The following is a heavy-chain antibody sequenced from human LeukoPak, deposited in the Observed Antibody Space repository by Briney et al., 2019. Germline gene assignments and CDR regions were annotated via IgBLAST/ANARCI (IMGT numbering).Heavy chain of an antibody. CDR2: FSHSGSS. J-gene: IGHJ6*02. D-gene: IGHD1-1*01. V-gene: IGHV4-34*01. Sequence: PSETLSLTCAVYGGPFSGFHWSWIRQPPGKGLEWIGEFSHSGSSNYNPSLKSRVTMSVDTSKNQFSLKLSSVTAADTAVYYCARDAGHQLSRRNYYAMDVWGQGTTVTVSS. CDR3: ARDAGHQLSRRNYYAMDV. CDR1: GGPFSGFH.